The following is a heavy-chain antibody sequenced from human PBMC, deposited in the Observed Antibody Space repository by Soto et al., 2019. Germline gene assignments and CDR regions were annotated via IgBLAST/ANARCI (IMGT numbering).Heavy chain of an antibody. CDR1: GFTFSSYA. Sequence: ESGGGVVQPGRSLRLSCAASGFTFSSYAMHWVRQAPGKGLEWVAVISYDGSNKYYADSVKGRFTISRDNSKNTLYLQMNSLRAEDTAVYYCARDRATGYGMDVWGQGTTVTVSS. CDR2: ISYDGSNK. V-gene: IGHV3-30-3*01. J-gene: IGHJ6*02. CDR3: ARDRATGYGMDV.